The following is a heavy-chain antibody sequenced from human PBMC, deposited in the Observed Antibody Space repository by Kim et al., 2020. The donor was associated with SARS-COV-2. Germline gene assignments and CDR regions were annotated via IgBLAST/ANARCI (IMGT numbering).Heavy chain of an antibody. Sequence: SETLSLTCAVSGGSISSSNWWSWVRQPPGKGLEWIGEIYHSGSTNYNPSLKSRVTISVDKSKNQFSLKLSSVTAADTAVYYCARDLFRITMVRGVLFDYWGQGTLVTVSS. J-gene: IGHJ4*02. CDR3: ARDLFRITMVRGVLFDY. CDR2: IYHSGST. D-gene: IGHD3-10*01. CDR1: GGSISSSNW. V-gene: IGHV4-4*02.